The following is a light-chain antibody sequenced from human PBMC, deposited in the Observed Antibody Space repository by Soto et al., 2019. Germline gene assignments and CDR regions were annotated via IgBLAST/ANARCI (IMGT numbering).Light chain of an antibody. CDR1: SNDVGSYNL. CDR3: CSFAGSSTPVV. V-gene: IGLV2-23*01. J-gene: IGLJ2*01. Sequence: QCVLTQPASVSGSPGQSITISCTGTSNDVGSYNLVSWYQQHPGKAPKLMIYEGSKRPSGVSHRFSGSKSGNTASLTISGLQAEDEADYYCCSFAGSSTPVVFGGGTQLTVL. CDR2: EGS.